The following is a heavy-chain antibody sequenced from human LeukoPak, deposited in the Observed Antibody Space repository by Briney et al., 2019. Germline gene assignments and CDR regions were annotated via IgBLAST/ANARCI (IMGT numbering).Heavy chain of an antibody. Sequence: SETLSLTCTVSGGSISTYYWSWIRQPPGKGLEWIGYIYYTGSTNYNPSLKSRVTFSVDTSKNHFSLKLISVTAADTAVYYCARREDFWYFDLWGRGTLVTVSS. CDR2: IYYTGST. J-gene: IGHJ2*01. CDR3: ARREDFWYFDL. V-gene: IGHV4-59*08. CDR1: GGSISTYY.